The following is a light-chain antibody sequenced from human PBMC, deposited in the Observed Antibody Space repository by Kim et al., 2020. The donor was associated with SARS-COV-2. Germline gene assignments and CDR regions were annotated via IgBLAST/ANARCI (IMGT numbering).Light chain of an antibody. CDR2: TNN. CDR3: AAWDGSLSGVV. V-gene: IGLV1-44*01. Sequence: QSVLTQPPSASVTPGQRVTISCSGSSSNIGSNTVNWYQQLPGAAPKVLIYTNNQRPSGVPDRFSGSKSGTSASLAISGVQSEDEADYYCAAWDGSLSGVVFGGGTQLTVL. J-gene: IGLJ2*01. CDR1: SSNIGSNT.